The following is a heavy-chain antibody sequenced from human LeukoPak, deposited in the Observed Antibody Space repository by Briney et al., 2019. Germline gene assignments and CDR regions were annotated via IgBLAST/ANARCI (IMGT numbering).Heavy chain of an antibody. D-gene: IGHD4-11*01. CDR2: IWSDATNE. CDR3: GKDAQRGFDYSNSLEH. V-gene: IGHV3-33*06. Sequence: PGTSLRLSCEASGFTFSHFGMHWVRQAPGKGLEWVAVIWSDATNEYYADSVKGRFTISRDNFKRTVSLEMNSLRAEDTAVYYCGKDAQRGFDYSNSLEHWGQGSLVIVSS. CDR1: GFTFSHFG. J-gene: IGHJ5*02.